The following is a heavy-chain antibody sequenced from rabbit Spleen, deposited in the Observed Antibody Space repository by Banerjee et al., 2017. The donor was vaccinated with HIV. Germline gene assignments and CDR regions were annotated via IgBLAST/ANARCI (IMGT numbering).Heavy chain of an antibody. CDR3: ARDTGSSFSSYGMDL. CDR2: IDTGSSGFT. Sequence: QSLEESGGDLVQPGASLTLTCTASGFSFSNRYVMCWVRQAPGKGLEWIACIDTGSSGFTYFASWAKGRFTISKTSSTTVTLQMTSLTAADTATYFCARDTGSSFSSYGMDLWGQGTLVTVS. CDR1: GFSFSNRYV. D-gene: IGHD8-1*01. V-gene: IGHV1S40*01. J-gene: IGHJ6*01.